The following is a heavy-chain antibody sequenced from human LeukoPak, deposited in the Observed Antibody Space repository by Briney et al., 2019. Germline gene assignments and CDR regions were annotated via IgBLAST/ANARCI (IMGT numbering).Heavy chain of an antibody. Sequence: ASVKVSRKASGYTFTGYYMHWVRQAPGQGLEWMGWINPNSGGTNYAQKFQGRVAMTMDTSISTAYMELSRLRSDDTAVYYCARTGYSSSWPMGYWGQGTLVTVSS. CDR3: ARTGYSSSWPMGY. J-gene: IGHJ4*02. D-gene: IGHD6-13*01. CDR1: GYTFTGYY. V-gene: IGHV1-2*02. CDR2: INPNSGGT.